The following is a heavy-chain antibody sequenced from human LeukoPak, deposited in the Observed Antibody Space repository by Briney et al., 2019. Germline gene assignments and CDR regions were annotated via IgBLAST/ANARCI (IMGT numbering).Heavy chain of an antibody. D-gene: IGHD5-12*01. V-gene: IGHV3-13*04. J-gene: IGHJ6*02. CDR2: IGKAGDT. CDR3: VRDPSGHGLDV. CDR1: GFTFSTYD. Sequence: QPGESLRLSCAASGFTFSTYDMHWVRQATGKGLEWVSGIGKAGDTYYAGSVKGRFTISRENAKNSLYLQMNSLRAGDTAVYYCVRDPSGHGLDVWGQGTTVTVSS.